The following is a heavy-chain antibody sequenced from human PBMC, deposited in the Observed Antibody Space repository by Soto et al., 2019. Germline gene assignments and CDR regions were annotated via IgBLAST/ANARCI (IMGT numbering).Heavy chain of an antibody. V-gene: IGHV5-10-1*01. CDR3: ARQIGGSSRWYFFDY. J-gene: IGHJ4*02. D-gene: IGHD6-13*01. CDR1: GYTFTGFF. CDR2: IDPSDSNT. Sequence: GESLKISCKGSGYTFTGFFITWVRQMPGKGLEWMGRIDPSDSNTNYSPSFQGHVTISVDKSTSTVYLHWSSLKASDTAMYYCARQIGGSSRWYFFDYWGQGTLVTV.